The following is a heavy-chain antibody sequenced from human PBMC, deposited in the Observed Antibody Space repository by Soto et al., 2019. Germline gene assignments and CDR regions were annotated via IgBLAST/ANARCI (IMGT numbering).Heavy chain of an antibody. D-gene: IGHD3-10*01. J-gene: IGHJ6*02. CDR1: GFTFSSYS. Sequence: GGSLRLSCAASGFTFSSYSMNWVRQAPGKGLEWVSYISSSSSTIYYADSVKGRFTISRDNAKNSLYLQMNSLRDEDTAVYYCARSVWFGELLPSPYYYYGMDVWGQGTTVTVS. CDR3: ARSVWFGELLPSPYYYYGMDV. V-gene: IGHV3-48*02. CDR2: ISSSSSTI.